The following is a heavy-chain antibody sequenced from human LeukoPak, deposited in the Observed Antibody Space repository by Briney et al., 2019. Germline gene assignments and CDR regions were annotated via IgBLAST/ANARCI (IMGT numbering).Heavy chain of an antibody. CDR3: ARGSPKLDS. V-gene: IGHV4-34*01. J-gene: IGHJ5*01. Sequence: PSDALSLTCAVYGGSFRGYKLNWIPQAPGKGLEWIGEINHLGNTKTSPSLKGRVTLSVATSKKQFSLRVTSVTAADTAVYYCARGSPKLDSWGQGTPVTVSS. CDR1: GGSFRGYK. CDR2: INHLGNT.